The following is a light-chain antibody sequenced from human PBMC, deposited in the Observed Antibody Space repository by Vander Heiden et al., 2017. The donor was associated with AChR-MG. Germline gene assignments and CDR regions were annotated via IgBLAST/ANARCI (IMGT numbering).Light chain of an antibody. J-gene: IGKJ1*01. CDR1: QSINSSY. Sequence: EIVLTQSPGTLSLSLGERATLSCRASQSINSSYFAWYQQKPGQAPRLLIYGASSRATGIPDRFSGSGSGTDFTLTISRLEPEDFAVYYWQKDCSSRTFGQGTKVEIK. CDR3: QKDCSSRT. CDR2: GAS. V-gene: IGKV3-20*01.